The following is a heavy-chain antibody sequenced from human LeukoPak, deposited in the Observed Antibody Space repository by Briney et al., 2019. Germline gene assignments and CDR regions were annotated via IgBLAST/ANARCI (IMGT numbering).Heavy chain of an antibody. V-gene: IGHV1-46*01. CDR2: INTSGGRT. CDR1: GYAFTSHD. D-gene: IGHD3-9*01. CDR3: ARDYDSLTGYSSDYFDY. Sequence: AASVKVSCQASGYAFTSHDMGWVRQAPGQGNEWMGIINTSGGRTKYAQKSQGRVTMTTDTSTNTVYMEVSSLRSEDTAVYYCARDYDSLTGYSSDYFDYWGQGTLVIVSS. J-gene: IGHJ4*02.